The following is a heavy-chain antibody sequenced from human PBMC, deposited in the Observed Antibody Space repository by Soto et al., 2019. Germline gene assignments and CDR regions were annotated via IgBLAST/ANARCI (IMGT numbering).Heavy chain of an antibody. CDR3: VSWVSAHFDY. CDR1: GFTFDSPYSHA. CDR2: ISSNGANT. J-gene: IGHJ4*01. D-gene: IGHD2-8*01. Sequence: GGSLRLSCAASGFTFDSPYSHAMSWVRQSPGKGPEWVSTISSNGANTHYAESVKGRFTISKDPSRNTVHLHMNSLRAEDAATYFCVSWVSAHFDYWGHGTPVTVSS. V-gene: IGHV3-23*01.